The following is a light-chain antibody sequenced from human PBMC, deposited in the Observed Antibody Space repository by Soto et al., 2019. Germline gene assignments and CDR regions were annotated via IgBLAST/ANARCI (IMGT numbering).Light chain of an antibody. CDR3: CSYAGSYPYV. V-gene: IGLV2-11*01. CDR2: HVS. Sequence: QSVLTQPRSVSGSPGQSVTISCTGTSSDVGGYNYVSWYQQHPGRAPKLIIHHVSERPSGVPDRFSGSRSGNTASLTISGLQAEDEADCYCCSYAGSYPYVFGTVTKLTVL. J-gene: IGLJ1*01. CDR1: SSDVGGYNY.